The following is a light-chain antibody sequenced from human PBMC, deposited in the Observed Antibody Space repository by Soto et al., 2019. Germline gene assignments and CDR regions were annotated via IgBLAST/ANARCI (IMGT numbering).Light chain of an antibody. CDR2: TNY. V-gene: IGLV1-44*01. Sequence: QSVLTQPPSASGSPGQRVTISCSGSSSNIGTNSVHWYQQLSGAAPKLLIYTNYQRPPGVPNRFSGSKSGTSASLAISGLQSDDEADYYCAAWDDILNGYVFGTGTKLTVL. CDR3: AAWDDILNGYV. CDR1: SSNIGTNS. J-gene: IGLJ1*01.